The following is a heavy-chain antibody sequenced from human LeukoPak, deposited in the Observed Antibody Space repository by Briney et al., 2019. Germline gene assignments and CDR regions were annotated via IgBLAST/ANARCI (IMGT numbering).Heavy chain of an antibody. J-gene: IGHJ4*02. CDR1: VFTFSSYA. Sequence: GGSLRLSCAASVFTFSSYAMSWVRQAPGKGLEWVSAIGGSGSRRYHADSVKGRFTISRDNSRNTLYLQMNSLRAEDTAVYYCARDYADSGDYEAYWGQGTLVTVSS. D-gene: IGHD4-17*01. CDR2: IGGSGSRR. CDR3: ARDYADSGDYEAY. V-gene: IGHV3-23*01.